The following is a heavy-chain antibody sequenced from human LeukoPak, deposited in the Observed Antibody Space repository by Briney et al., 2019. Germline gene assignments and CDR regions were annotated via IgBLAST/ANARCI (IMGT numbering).Heavy chain of an antibody. Sequence: ASVKVSCKASGFTFTAYYIHWVRQAPGQGLEWMGWINPNTGDTNFAQKFQGRVAMTRDTSLSTAYMDLSRLTSDDTAVYYCARDWPGITLHFDLWGRGTLITVSS. CDR3: ARDWPGITLHFDL. V-gene: IGHV1-2*02. CDR2: INPNTGDT. D-gene: IGHD1-20*01. J-gene: IGHJ2*01. CDR1: GFTFTAYY.